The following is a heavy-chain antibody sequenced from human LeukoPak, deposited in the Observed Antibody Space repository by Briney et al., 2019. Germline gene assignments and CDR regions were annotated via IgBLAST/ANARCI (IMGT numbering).Heavy chain of an antibody. CDR1: GFTFDDYA. V-gene: IGHV3-43*02. CDR2: ISGDGGST. Sequence: GGSLRLSCAASGFTFDDYAMDWVRQAPGKGLEWVSGISGDGGSTYYADSVKGRFTISRDNSKNSPYLQTNSLRTEDTALYYCAKERIASAVDYWGPGTLVTVSS. D-gene: IGHD6-13*01. J-gene: IGHJ4*02. CDR3: AKERIASAVDY.